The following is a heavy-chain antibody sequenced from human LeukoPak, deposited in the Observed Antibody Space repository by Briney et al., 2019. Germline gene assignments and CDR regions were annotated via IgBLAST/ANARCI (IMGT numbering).Heavy chain of an antibody. J-gene: IGHJ4*02. CDR1: GGTFSSYA. CDR3: AGGPNPEMARGGIMFEY. Sequence: ASVKVSCKASGGTFSSYAISWVRQAPGQGLEWMGGIIPIFGTANYAQEFQGRVAITADAATSTAYMELSSLRSEDTAGYYCAGGPNPEMARGGIMFEYWGEGPLVTASS. D-gene: IGHD2-15*01. V-gene: IGHV1-69*13. CDR2: IIPIFGTA.